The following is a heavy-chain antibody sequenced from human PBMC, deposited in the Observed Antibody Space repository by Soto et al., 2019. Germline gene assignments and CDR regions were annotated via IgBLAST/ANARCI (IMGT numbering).Heavy chain of an antibody. CDR2: ISGSGGNI. Sequence: PGGSLRLSCSGSGITFSHHSLYWVRQPPGKGLQCVSSISGSGGNIYYAESVKGRFTISRDNSKNTLYLQMTSLSSEDSAVYYCVKVSGYCTGGSCFSYFDYWGQGTPVTVSS. CDR1: GITFSHHS. CDR3: VKVSGYCTGGSCFSYFDY. V-gene: IGHV3-64D*06. D-gene: IGHD2-15*01. J-gene: IGHJ4*02.